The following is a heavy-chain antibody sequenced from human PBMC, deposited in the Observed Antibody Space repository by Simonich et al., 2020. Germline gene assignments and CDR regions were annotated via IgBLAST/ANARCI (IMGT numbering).Heavy chain of an antibody. CDR2: INPNGGGT. Sequence: QVQLVQSGAEVKKPGASVKVSCKASGYTFTGFYMHWVRQAPGQGLEGMGGINPNGGGTNYAQKFQGRVTMTRDTSISKAYMELSRLRSDETAGYYCARVRFEAFDIWGQGTMVTVSS. CDR3: ARVRFEAFDI. V-gene: IGHV1-2*02. CDR1: GYTFTGFY. J-gene: IGHJ3*02.